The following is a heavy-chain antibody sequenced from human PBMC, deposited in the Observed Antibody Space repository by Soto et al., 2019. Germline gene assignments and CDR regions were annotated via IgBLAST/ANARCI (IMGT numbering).Heavy chain of an antibody. V-gene: IGHV4-59*01. CDR2: IFYSGNT. CDR3: ARIKLGYTYGSILDF. D-gene: IGHD5-18*01. Sequence: SETLSLTCSVSGGSIDHYYWGWIRQPPGKGLEFIGYIFYSGNTKYSPSLKSRLTISVDTSQNQFSLKLRSVTAADTAMYYCARIKLGYTYGSILDFWGQGILVTVSS. CDR1: GGSIDHYY. J-gene: IGHJ4*02.